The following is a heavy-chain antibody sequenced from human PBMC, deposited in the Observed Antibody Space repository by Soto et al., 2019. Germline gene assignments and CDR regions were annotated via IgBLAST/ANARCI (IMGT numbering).Heavy chain of an antibody. CDR3: GRDLGVALAPLPLDS. V-gene: IGHV3-21*01. CDR1: GFTFSTYS. D-gene: IGHD3-16*01. CDR2: ITTSSSFR. Sequence: PGGSLRLSCAASGFTFSTYSMNWVRQAPGKGLEWVADITTSSSFRFYADSVKGRFTISRDDAKNSLYLQMNSLRAEDTGVYYCGRDLGVALAPLPLDSWGKETLVTVSS. J-gene: IGHJ4*02.